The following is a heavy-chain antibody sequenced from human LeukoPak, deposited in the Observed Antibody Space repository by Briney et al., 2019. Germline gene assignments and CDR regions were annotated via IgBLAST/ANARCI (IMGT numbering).Heavy chain of an antibody. CDR1: GDSITSYY. D-gene: IGHD4-23*01. CDR3: ATLTGGDDAFDI. Sequence: SETLSLTCIVSGDSITSYYWSWIRQPPGKGLEWIGYIFYTGSTNYNPSLKSRVTISVLTSKNRFSLKLSSVTAADTAVYYCATLTGGDDAFDIWGQGTMVTVSS. CDR2: IFYTGST. V-gene: IGHV4-59*01. J-gene: IGHJ3*02.